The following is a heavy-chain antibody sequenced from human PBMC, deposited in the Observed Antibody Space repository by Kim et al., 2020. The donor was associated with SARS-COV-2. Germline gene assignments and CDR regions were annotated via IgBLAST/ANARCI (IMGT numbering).Heavy chain of an antibody. J-gene: IGHJ6*02. CDR1: GFTFSSYW. V-gene: IGHV3-7*01. CDR3: ARDGAMVGAARPQYYYYGMDV. Sequence: GGSLRLSCAASGFTFSSYWMSWVRQAPGKGLEWVANIKQDGSEKYYVDSVKGRFTISRDNAKNSLYLQMNSLRAEDTAVYYCARDGAMVGAARPQYYYYGMDVWGQGTTVTVSS. CDR2: IKQDGSEK. D-gene: IGHD6-6*01.